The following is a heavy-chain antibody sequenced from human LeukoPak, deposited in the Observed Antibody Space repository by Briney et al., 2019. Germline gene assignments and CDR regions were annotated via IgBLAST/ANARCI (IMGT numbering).Heavy chain of an antibody. D-gene: IGHD4-17*01. CDR3: TTGYGDYY. Sequence: GGSLRLSCAASGFTVSNNYMSWVRQAPGKGLEWVSITYSSGSTFYADSVKGRFTISRHKSNNTLYLQMNSLKTEDTAVYYCTTGYGDYYWGQGTLVTVSS. CDR1: GFTVSNNY. CDR2: TYSSGST. V-gene: IGHV3-53*01. J-gene: IGHJ4*02.